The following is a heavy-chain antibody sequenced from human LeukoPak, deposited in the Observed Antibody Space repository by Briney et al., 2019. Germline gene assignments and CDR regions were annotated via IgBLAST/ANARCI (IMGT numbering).Heavy chain of an antibody. V-gene: IGHV1-18*01. CDR2: ISAYNGNT. Sequence: ASVKVSCKASGYTFTSYGISWVRQAPGQGLEWMGWISAYNGNTNYAQKLQGRVTMATDTSTSTAYMELRSLRSDDTAVYYCARDLGHYYGSGSYYHWGQGTLVTVSS. J-gene: IGHJ5*02. D-gene: IGHD3-10*01. CDR3: ARDLGHYYGSGSYYH. CDR1: GYTFTSYG.